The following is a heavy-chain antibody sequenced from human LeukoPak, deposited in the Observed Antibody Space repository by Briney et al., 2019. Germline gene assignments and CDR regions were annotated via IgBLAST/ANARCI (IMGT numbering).Heavy chain of an antibody. D-gene: IGHD2-15*01. J-gene: IGHJ4*02. CDR1: GFTFSSYG. V-gene: IGHV3-30*03. CDR2: LSYDGSNK. Sequence: PGGSLRLSCAASGFTFSSYGIHWVRQAPGKGLEWVAVLSYDGSNKYYADSVKGRFTISRDNSKNTLYLQMNSLRAEDTAVYYCTRAHCSGGSCYSDYFDYWGQGTLVTVSS. CDR3: TRAHCSGGSCYSDYFDY.